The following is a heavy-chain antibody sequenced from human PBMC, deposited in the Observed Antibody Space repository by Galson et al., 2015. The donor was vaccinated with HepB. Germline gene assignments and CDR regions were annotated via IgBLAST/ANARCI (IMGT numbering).Heavy chain of an antibody. J-gene: IGHJ4*02. D-gene: IGHD3-22*01. V-gene: IGHV3-48*02. CDR2: ITSSGGTT. CDR1: GFTFSSYS. CDR3: ARGYDSGGYYPDY. Sequence: LRLSCAASGFTFSSYSMHWVRQAPGKGLEWVSYITSSGGTTYYADSVKGRFTISRHNAKNSLYLQMNSLRDEDTAVYYCARGYDSGGYYPDYWGQGTLVTVSS.